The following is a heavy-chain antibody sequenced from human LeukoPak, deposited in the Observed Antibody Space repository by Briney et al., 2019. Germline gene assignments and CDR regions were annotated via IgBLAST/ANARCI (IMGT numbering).Heavy chain of an antibody. CDR1: GYSISSGFY. CDR2: IYHSGKT. Sequence: PSETLSLTCTVSGYSISSGFYWGWIRQPPGKGLEWIGTIYHSGKTYYSPSLKSRVTISVDTSKNQFSLKLTSVTAADTAVYYCAGIAGVDYWGQGTLVTVSS. CDR3: AGIAGVDY. V-gene: IGHV4-38-2*02. D-gene: IGHD2-21*01. J-gene: IGHJ4*02.